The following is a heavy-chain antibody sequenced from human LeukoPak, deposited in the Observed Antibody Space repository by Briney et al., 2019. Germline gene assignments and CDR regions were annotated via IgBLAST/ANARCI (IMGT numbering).Heavy chain of an antibody. CDR3: ARDSTTGYYYGDFDY. J-gene: IGHJ4*02. D-gene: IGHD3-22*01. CDR1: GFTFSSYE. CDR2: ISSSGSII. Sequence: TGGSLRLSCAASGFTFSSYEMNWVRQAPGKGLEWVSYISSSGSIIYYADSVRGRFTISRDNAKKSLYLQMNSLRAEDTAVYFCARDSTTGYYYGDFDYWGQGTLVTVSS. V-gene: IGHV3-48*03.